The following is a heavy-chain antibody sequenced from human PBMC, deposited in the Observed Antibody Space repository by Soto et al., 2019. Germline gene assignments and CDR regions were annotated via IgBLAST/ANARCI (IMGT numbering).Heavy chain of an antibody. J-gene: IGHJ6*02. V-gene: IGHV6-1*01. Sequence: QPLSLTCAISGDSVSSNSAAWNWIRQSPSRVLEWLGRTYYRSKWYNDYAVSVKSRITINPDTSKNQFSLQLNSVTPEDTAVYYCARVEDRLSIAAQDGMDVWGQGTTVTVSS. CDR2: TYYRSKWYN. CDR3: ARVEDRLSIAAQDGMDV. D-gene: IGHD6-6*01. CDR1: GDSVSSNSAA.